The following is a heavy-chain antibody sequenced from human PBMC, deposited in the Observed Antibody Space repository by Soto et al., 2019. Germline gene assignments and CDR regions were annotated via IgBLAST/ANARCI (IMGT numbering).Heavy chain of an antibody. CDR2: ISGTGTTT. Sequence: EVQLLESGGGLIQPGGSLRLSCAASGFTFSSYAMTWVRQAPGKGLEWVSTISGTGTTTYYADSVKGRFTISRDNSKNTLYLQMHRLRTEDTAVYYCVKAVYLLDFDYWGQGTLVTVSS. D-gene: IGHD2-8*01. CDR3: VKAVYLLDFDY. CDR1: GFTFSSYA. V-gene: IGHV3-23*01. J-gene: IGHJ4*02.